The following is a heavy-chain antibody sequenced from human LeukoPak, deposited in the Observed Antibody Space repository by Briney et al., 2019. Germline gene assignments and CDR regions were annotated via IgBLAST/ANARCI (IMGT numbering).Heavy chain of an antibody. J-gene: IGHJ4*02. CDR2: ISPSGDIT. D-gene: IGHD3-22*01. CDR3: ARTPYYYDSSGYSEYYFDY. CDR1: GFTFSSYS. V-gene: IGHV3-23*01. Sequence: PGGSLRLSCAASGFTFSSYSMNWVRQAPGKGLEWVSGISPSGDITYYADSVKGRFTISRDNSKNTLYLQMNSLRAEDTAVYYCARTPYYYDSSGYSEYYFDYWGQGTLVTVSS.